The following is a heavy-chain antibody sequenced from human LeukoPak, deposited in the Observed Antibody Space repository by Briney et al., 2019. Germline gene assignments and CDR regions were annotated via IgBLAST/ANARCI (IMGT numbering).Heavy chain of an antibody. D-gene: IGHD3-22*01. CDR1: GFTFSSYG. V-gene: IGHV3-33*01. CDR3: ARGRYYYDSSDYSNAFDI. J-gene: IGHJ3*02. CDR2: IWYDGSNK. Sequence: PGGSLRLSCAASGFTFSSYGMHWVRQAPGKGLEWVAVIWYDGSNKYYADSVKGRFTISRDNSKNTLYLQMNSLRAEDTAVYYCARGRYYYDSSDYSNAFDIWGQGTMVTVSS.